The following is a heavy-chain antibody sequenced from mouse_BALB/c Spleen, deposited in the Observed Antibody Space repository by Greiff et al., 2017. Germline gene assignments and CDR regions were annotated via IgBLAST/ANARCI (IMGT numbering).Heavy chain of an antibody. D-gene: IGHD2-4*01. V-gene: IGHV1-18*01. CDR2: INPNNGGT. Sequence: EVQLQQSGAELVKPGASVKIPCKASGYTFTDYNMHWVKQRPGQSLEWIGYINPNNGGTNYNQKFKGKATLTVDKSSSTAYMQLRSLTSEDSAVYYCARCVYDYDGGFAYWGQGTLVTVSA. CDR1: GYTFTDYN. J-gene: IGHJ3*01. CDR3: ARCVYDYDGGFAY.